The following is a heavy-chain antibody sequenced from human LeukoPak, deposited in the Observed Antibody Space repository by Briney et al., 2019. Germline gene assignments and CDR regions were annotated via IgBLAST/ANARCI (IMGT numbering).Heavy chain of an antibody. D-gene: IGHD5-18*01. V-gene: IGHV1-2*06. Sequence: ASVKVSCKASGYTFTDYYIHWVRQAPGQGLEWMGRINPNSGGTNSAQKFQGRVTMTRDTSISTAYKELSRLRSDDTAVYYCARGEWLLHYWGQGILVTVSS. J-gene: IGHJ4*02. CDR3: ARGEWLLHY. CDR2: INPNSGGT. CDR1: GYTFTDYY.